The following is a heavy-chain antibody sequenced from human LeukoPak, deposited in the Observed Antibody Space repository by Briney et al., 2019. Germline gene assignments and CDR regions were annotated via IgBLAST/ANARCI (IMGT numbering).Heavy chain of an antibody. Sequence: SETLSLTCSVSNDSISNYYWTWIRQPPGKGLEWIGYIYYSGSTNYNPSLKSRVTISVDTSKNQFSLKLSSVTAADTAVYYCARAFYPGYYSYMAVWGKGTTVTVSS. CDR1: NDSISNYY. D-gene: IGHD3-3*02. V-gene: IGHV4-59*01. CDR3: ARAFYPGYYSYMAV. J-gene: IGHJ6*03. CDR2: IYYSGST.